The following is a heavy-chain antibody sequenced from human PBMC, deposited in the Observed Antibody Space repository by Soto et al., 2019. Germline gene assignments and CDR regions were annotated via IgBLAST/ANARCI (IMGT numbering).Heavy chain of an antibody. CDR3: ARRVYGYSYAD. CDR2: ISYSGST. J-gene: IGHJ4*02. V-gene: IGHV4-59*02. Sequence: SETLSLTCTVSGGSVSGYFWTWIRQPPGKGLEWIGYISYSGSTNYNSSLKSRVTMSIDTSKNQFSLRLTSVSAADTAMYYCARRVYGYSYADWGQGTLVTVSS. D-gene: IGHD5-18*01. CDR1: GGSVSGYF.